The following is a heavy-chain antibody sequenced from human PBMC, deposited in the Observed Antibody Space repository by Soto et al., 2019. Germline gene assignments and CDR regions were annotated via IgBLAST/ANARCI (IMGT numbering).Heavy chain of an antibody. Sequence: GGSLRLSCAASGSTFSSYTMNWVRQAPGKGLEWVSSISSSSSYIYYADSVKGRFTLSRDNAKNSLYLQMNSLRAEDTALYYCARDIFGDYEAGIDYWGQGTLVTVSS. D-gene: IGHD4-17*01. V-gene: IGHV3-21*01. CDR2: ISSSSSYI. CDR3: ARDIFGDYEAGIDY. J-gene: IGHJ4*02. CDR1: GSTFSSYT.